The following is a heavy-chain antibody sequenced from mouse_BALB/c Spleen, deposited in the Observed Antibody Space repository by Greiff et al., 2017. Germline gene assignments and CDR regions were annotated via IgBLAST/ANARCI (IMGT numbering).Heavy chain of an antibody. Sequence: EVQLQESGGGLVQPGGSLKLSCAASGFTFSSYGMSWVRQTPDKRLELVATINSNGGSTYYPDSVKGRFTISRDNAKNTLYLQMSSLKSEDTAMYYCARDQGTGTTYYFDYWGQGTTLTVSS. D-gene: IGHD4-1*01. J-gene: IGHJ2*01. CDR2: INSNGGST. CDR3: ARDQGTGTTYYFDY. CDR1: GFTFSSYG. V-gene: IGHV5-6-3*01.